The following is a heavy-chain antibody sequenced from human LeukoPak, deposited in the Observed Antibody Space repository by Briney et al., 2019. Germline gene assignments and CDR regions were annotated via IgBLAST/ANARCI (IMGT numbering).Heavy chain of an antibody. D-gene: IGHD5-24*01. CDR1: GFTFTTYW. V-gene: IGHV3-7*01. J-gene: IGHJ5*01. Sequence: PGGSLRLSCAASGFTFTTYWMSCVRQTPEKGLEWVANIKEDGSRDYYVDSVKCRFTISRDNAKNLLYLRMKSLRAEDTAIYYCARDGGGYDSWGQGTLVTVSS. CDR3: ARDGGGYDS. CDR2: IKEDGSRD.